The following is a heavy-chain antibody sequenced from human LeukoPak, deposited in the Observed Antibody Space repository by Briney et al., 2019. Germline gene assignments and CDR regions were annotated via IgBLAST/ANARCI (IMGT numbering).Heavy chain of an antibody. CDR1: GGSISSSSYY. CDR3: ARHDYGSGSYQIYYYYYGMDV. Sequence: PSETLSLTCTVSGGSISSSSYYWGWIRQPPGKGLEWIGSIYYSGSTYYNPSLKSRVTISVDTSKNPFSLKLSSVTAADTAVYYCARHDYGSGSYQIYYYYYGMDVWGQGTTVTVSS. J-gene: IGHJ6*02. CDR2: IYYSGST. D-gene: IGHD3-10*01. V-gene: IGHV4-39*01.